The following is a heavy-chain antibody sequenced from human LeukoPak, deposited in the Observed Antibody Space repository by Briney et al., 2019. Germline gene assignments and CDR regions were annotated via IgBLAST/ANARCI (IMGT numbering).Heavy chain of an antibody. CDR1: GFPFKTQD. CDR3: GKGRVSE. CDR2: IIADGGAT. Sequence: AGGSLRLSCAASGFPFKTQDMRWVRQAPGKGLEWVSSIIADGGATFYADSVRGRFTISRDNSRNTLDLQMNSLRVEDTAVYYCGKGRVSEWGQGTLVTVSS. V-gene: IGHV3-23*01. D-gene: IGHD6-19*01. J-gene: IGHJ4*02.